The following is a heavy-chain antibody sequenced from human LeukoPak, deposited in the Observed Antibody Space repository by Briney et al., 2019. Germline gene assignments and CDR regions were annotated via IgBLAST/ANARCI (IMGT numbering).Heavy chain of an antibody. V-gene: IGHV3-23*01. CDR3: ARVWYGELKVDV. CDR2: IIGSGGTT. D-gene: IGHD3-10*01. CDR1: GFTFSNYA. Sequence: GGSLRLSCEASGFTFSNYAMSWVRQAPGKGLEWVSTIIGSGGTTYYADSVKGRFTISRDNSKNTLSLQMNSPRAEDTAVYYCARVWYGELKVDVWGQGTTVTVSS. J-gene: IGHJ6*02.